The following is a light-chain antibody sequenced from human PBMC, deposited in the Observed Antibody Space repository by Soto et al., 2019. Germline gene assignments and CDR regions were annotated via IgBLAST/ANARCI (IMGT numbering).Light chain of an antibody. V-gene: IGKV3-15*01. J-gene: IGKJ4*01. CDR1: QTIRSD. Sequence: VMTQAPATLSVSPGERATLSCRASQTIRSDLAWYQQKPGQAPRLLISDASTRATGIPARFNGSGSGTEFTLAISSLQSEDFAIYYCHQYNTWPLTFGGGTMGDIK. CDR2: DAS. CDR3: HQYNTWPLT.